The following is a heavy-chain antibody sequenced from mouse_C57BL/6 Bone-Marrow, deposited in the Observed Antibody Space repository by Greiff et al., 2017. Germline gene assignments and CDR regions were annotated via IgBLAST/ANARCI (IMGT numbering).Heavy chain of an antibody. D-gene: IGHD1-1*01. CDR1: GYTFTSYW. V-gene: IGHV1-50*01. J-gene: IGHJ2*01. CDR3: ARRYGSSPYYFDY. CDR2: FDPSDSYT. Sequence: QVQLQQPGAELVKPGASVKLSCKASGYTFTSYWMQWLKQRPGQGLVCIGEFDPSDSYTNYNQKFKAKATLTVDTSSSTAYMQLSSLTSEDSAVYYCARRYGSSPYYFDYWGQGTTLTVSS.